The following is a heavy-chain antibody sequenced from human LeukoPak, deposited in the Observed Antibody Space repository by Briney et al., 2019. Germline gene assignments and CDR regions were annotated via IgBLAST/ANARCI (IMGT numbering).Heavy chain of an antibody. CDR1: GFTFSSYA. CDR3: ARVGDYDAFDI. Sequence: GGSLRLSCAASGFTFSSYAMTWVRQAPGKGLEWVSVISGSGDSTYYADSVKGRFTISRDNAKNSLYLQMNSLRAEDTAVYYCARVGDYDAFDIWGQGTMVTVSS. CDR2: ISGSGDST. J-gene: IGHJ3*02. V-gene: IGHV3-23*01. D-gene: IGHD4-17*01.